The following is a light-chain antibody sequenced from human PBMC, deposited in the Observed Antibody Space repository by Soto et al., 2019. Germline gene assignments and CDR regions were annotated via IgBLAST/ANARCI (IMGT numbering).Light chain of an antibody. CDR1: SSDVGIYNY. J-gene: IGLJ1*01. Sequence: QSVLTHPASLSGSHAQSITISCTGTSSDVGIYNYVSWYQQHPGKAPTLMIYQVTNRPSGVSNRFSGSKSGNTASLTISGLQAEDEADYYCSSYTGSTNYVFGTGTKVTVL. CDR3: SSYTGSTNYV. CDR2: QVT. V-gene: IGLV2-14*01.